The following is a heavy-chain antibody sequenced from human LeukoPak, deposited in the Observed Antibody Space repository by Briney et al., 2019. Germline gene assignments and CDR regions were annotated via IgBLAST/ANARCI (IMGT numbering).Heavy chain of an antibody. V-gene: IGHV3-21*01. CDR2: ITSNSRYT. CDR3: VKFRSPLTWASAFDM. J-gene: IGHJ3*02. CDR1: GFTLSSYS. Sequence: PGGSLRLSCAVSGFTLSSYSMNWVRQAPGKGLEWISCITSNSRYTYYADSVKGRFTISKDSADSVYLEMNNLRAEDTAVYYCVKFRSPLTWASAFDMWGQGTRVTVSS. D-gene: IGHD7-27*01.